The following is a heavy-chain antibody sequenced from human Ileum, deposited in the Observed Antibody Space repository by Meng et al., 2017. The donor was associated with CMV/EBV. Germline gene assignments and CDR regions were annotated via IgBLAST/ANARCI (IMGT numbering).Heavy chain of an antibody. J-gene: IGHJ4*02. CDR2: ISSSSSHI. CDR1: GFTFSTYS. CDR3: ASDISIFGVIITGMFDH. Sequence: GESLKISCAASGFTFSTYSMNWVRQAPGKGLEWVSSISSSSSHIYYADSVKGRFTVSRDNAKNSLYLQMHNLRAEDTAVYHCASDISIFGVIITGMFDHWGQGTLVTVSS. D-gene: IGHD3-3*01. V-gene: IGHV3-21*01.